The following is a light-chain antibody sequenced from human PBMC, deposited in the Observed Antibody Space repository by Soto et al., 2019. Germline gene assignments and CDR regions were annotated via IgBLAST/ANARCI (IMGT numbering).Light chain of an antibody. CDR1: QSVSSN. CDR3: QQYDDWPET. CDR2: DAS. V-gene: IGKV3-15*01. Sequence: EKVMTQSPATLSVSPGERATLSCRASQSVSSNLAWYQQKPGQAPRLLIYDASTRATGIPARFSGSGSGTEFTLTISCLQSEDLAVYYRQQYDDWPETFGQGTKV. J-gene: IGKJ1*01.